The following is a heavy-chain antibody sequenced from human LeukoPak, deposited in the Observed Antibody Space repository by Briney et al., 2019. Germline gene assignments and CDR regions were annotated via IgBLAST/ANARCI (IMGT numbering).Heavy chain of an antibody. CDR1: GLTFSSYG. CDR2: ITGDGTAT. V-gene: IGHV3-23*01. J-gene: IGHJ4*02. CDR3: AKMQGYFDY. Sequence: GGSLRLSCEASGLTFSSYGMSWVRQAPGKGLQWVSAITGDGTATYYADPVKGRFTISRDNSKNMLYLQMSSLRAEDTAAYYCAKMQGYFDYWGQGTLVPVSS.